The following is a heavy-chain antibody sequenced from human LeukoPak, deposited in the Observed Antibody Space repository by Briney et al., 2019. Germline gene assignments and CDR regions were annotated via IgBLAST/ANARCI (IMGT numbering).Heavy chain of an antibody. D-gene: IGHD3-22*01. Sequence: GGSLRLSCAASGFTFSSYSMNWVRQAPGKGLEWVSYISSSSSTIYYADSVKGRFTISRDNAKNSLYLQLTSLRDEDTGLYYCARDHYDSGGYCDWWGQGTLVTVSS. CDR1: GFTFSSYS. CDR3: ARDHYDSGGYCDW. CDR2: ISSSSSTI. J-gene: IGHJ4*02. V-gene: IGHV3-48*02.